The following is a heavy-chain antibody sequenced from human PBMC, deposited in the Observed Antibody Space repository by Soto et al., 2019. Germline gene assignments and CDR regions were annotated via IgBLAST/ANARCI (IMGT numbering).Heavy chain of an antibody. CDR2: IGSSGSTI. Sequence: LRLSCAASGFTFSSFEMNWVRQAPGKGLGWVSKIGSSGSTIWYADSVKGRFTISRDNAKNSLYLQMNSLRGEDTAVYYCARATYSSSYYFDSWGQGTLVTVSS. CDR3: ARATYSSSYYFDS. D-gene: IGHD6-6*01. CDR1: GFTFSSFE. V-gene: IGHV3-48*03. J-gene: IGHJ4*02.